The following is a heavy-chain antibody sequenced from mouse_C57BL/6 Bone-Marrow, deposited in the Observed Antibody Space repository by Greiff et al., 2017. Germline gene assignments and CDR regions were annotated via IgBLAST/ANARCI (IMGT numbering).Heavy chain of an antibody. CDR3: ARRGNYGCAY. J-gene: IGHJ3*01. Sequence: QVQLQQSGAELVRPGTSVKMSCNASGYTFTNYWIGWAKQRPGHGLEWIGDIYPGGGYTNYNEQFKGKATLTADKSSSTAYMQVSSLTSEDSAIYYCARRGNYGCAYWGQGTLVTVAA. CDR2: IYPGGGYT. D-gene: IGHD2-1*01. V-gene: IGHV1-63*01. CDR1: GYTFTNYW.